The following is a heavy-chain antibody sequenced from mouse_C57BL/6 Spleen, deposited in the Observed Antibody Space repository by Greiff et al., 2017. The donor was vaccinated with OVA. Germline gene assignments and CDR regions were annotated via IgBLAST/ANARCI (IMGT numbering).Heavy chain of an antibody. J-gene: IGHJ3*01. Sequence: EVKLMESGPELVKPGASVKMSCKASGYTFTDYNMHWVKQSHGKSLEWIGYINPNNGGTSYNQKFKGKATLTVNKSSSTAYMELRSLTSEDSAVYYCADYGIYRGFAYWGQGTLVTVSA. CDR2: INPNNGGT. D-gene: IGHD2-1*01. CDR1: GYTFTDYN. V-gene: IGHV1-22*01. CDR3: ADYGIYRGFAY.